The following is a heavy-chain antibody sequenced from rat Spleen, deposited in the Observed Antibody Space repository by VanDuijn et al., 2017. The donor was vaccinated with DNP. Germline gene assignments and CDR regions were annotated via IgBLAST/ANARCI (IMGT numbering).Heavy chain of an antibody. CDR3: ARRWGGFDY. J-gene: IGHJ2*01. V-gene: IGHV5-7*01. Sequence: EVQVVESGGGLVQPGRSLKLSCAASGFTFSDHNMAWVRQAPKKGLEWVATIFYDGSTTYYGDSVKGRFTISRDNAKSSLYLQMDSLRSEDTAPYSCARRWGGFDYWGQGVMVTVSS. CDR1: GFTFSDHN. CDR2: IFYDGSTT.